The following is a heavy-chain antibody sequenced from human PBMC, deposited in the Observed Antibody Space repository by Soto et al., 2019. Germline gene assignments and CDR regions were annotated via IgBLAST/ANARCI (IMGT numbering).Heavy chain of an antibody. D-gene: IGHD5-12*01. Sequence: QVQLVQSGAEVKKPGSSVKVSCKTSGDIFSGYSISWVRQATGQGLEWMGGSIPIFGTTNYAQGFHGRVTITADKATSTVYMELYSLKSADTAVYYCARDLGSGYGPGEYWGPGTLVTVSS. V-gene: IGHV1-69*14. CDR1: GDIFSGYS. CDR2: SIPIFGTT. CDR3: ARDLGSGYGPGEY. J-gene: IGHJ4*02.